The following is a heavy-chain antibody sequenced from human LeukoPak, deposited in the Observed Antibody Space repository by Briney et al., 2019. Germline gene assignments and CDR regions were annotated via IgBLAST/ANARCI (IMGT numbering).Heavy chain of an antibody. V-gene: IGHV3-48*03. J-gene: IGHJ4*02. CDR3: AKDAYLIAVTGNYFDY. CDR2: ISSSGSTI. D-gene: IGHD6-19*01. Sequence: PGGSLRLSCAASGFTFSSYEMNWVRQAPGKGLEWVSYISSSGSTIYYADPVKGRFTISRDNSKNTLYLQMNSLRAEDTAVYYCAKDAYLIAVTGNYFDYWGQGTLVTVSS. CDR1: GFTFSSYE.